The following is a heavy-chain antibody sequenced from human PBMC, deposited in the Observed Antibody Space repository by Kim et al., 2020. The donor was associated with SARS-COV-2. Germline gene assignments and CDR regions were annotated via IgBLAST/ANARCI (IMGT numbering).Heavy chain of an antibody. D-gene: IGHD3-10*01. Sequence: KFQGRVAITADESTSTAYMELSSLRSEDTAVYYCARDREYYYGSGRGMDVWGQGTTVTVSS. CDR3: ARDREYYYGSGRGMDV. V-gene: IGHV1-69*01. J-gene: IGHJ6*02.